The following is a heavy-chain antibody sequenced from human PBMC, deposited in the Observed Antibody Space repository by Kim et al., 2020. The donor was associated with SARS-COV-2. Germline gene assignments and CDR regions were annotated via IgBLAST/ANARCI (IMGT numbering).Heavy chain of an antibody. V-gene: IGHV3-48*04. CDR2: ISGTGTIT. D-gene: IGHD2-15*01. CDR3: VRENYWAFDI. J-gene: IGHJ3*02. CDR1: GFTLSLYS. Sequence: GWSLRLSCATSGFTLSLYSMNWVRQSPGKVLEWVSHISGTGTITKHADSVAGRFTISRDNAKNSLFLQMNGLIAEDTAVYYCVRENYWAFDIWGQGTMVTVSS.